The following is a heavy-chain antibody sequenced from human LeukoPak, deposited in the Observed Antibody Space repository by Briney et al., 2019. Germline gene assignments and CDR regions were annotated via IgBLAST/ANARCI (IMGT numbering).Heavy chain of an antibody. V-gene: IGHV1-2*02. Sequence: ASVKVSCKASGYTFTGYYMHWERQAPGEGLEWMGWINPNSGGTNYAQKFQGRVTMTRDTSISTAYMELSRLRSDDTAVYYCARDSSVVGATGDYWGQGTLVTVSS. CDR3: ARDSSVVGATGDY. CDR2: INPNSGGT. CDR1: GYTFTGYY. D-gene: IGHD1-26*01. J-gene: IGHJ4*02.